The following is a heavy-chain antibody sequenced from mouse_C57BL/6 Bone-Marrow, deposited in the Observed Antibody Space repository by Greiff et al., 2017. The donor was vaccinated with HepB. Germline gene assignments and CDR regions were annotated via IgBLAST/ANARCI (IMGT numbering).Heavy chain of an antibody. CDR3: ARYYGSSHWYFDV. D-gene: IGHD1-1*01. J-gene: IGHJ1*03. V-gene: IGHV1-55*01. Sequence: VQLQQPGAELVKPGASVKMSCKASGYTFTSYWITWVKQRPGQGLEWIGDIYPGSGSTNYIEKFKSKATLTVDKSSSTAYMQLSSLTSEDSAVYYCARYYGSSHWYFDVWGTGTTVTVSS. CDR2: IYPGSGST. CDR1: GYTFTSYW.